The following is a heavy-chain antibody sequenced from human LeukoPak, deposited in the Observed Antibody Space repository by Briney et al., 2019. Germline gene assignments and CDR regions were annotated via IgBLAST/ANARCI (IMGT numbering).Heavy chain of an antibody. CDR2: IRSKTYGGTP. J-gene: IGHJ4*02. CDR1: GFTFGDYA. CDR3: CGYSSGWPGDYYFAY. Sequence: GGSLRLSCTASGFTFGDYALTWVRQAPGKGLEWVGFIRSKTYGGTPEYAASVKGRFTISRDDSKSIAYLQMNSLQTEDTAVYYCCGYSSGWPGDYYFAYWGQGTLVTVSS. V-gene: IGHV3-49*04. D-gene: IGHD6-19*01.